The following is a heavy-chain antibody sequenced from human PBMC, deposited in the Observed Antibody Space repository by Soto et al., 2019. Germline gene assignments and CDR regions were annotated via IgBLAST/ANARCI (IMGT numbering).Heavy chain of an antibody. D-gene: IGHD2-8*01. CDR2: IYPGDSDA. J-gene: IGHJ5*02. CDR3: ARGYCTTSICDPWFDP. V-gene: IGHV5-51*01. Sequence: GESLKISCTGFGYSFTTFWIAWVRQMPGEGLEWMGIIYPGDSDARYSPSFQGQVTISVDKSISTAYLQWSSLKASDSGMYYCARGYCTTSICDPWFDPWGQGTLVTAPQ. CDR1: GYSFTTFW.